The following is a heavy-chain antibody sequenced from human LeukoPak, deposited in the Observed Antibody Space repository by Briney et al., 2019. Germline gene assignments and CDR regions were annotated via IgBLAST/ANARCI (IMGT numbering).Heavy chain of an antibody. J-gene: IGHJ4*02. CDR3: ARLVYGNGWQIDY. D-gene: IGHD2-8*01. V-gene: IGHV4-31*03. CDR2: IYYSGTT. Sequence: NPSETLSLTCTVSGGSIRTSGNYWSWIRHHPGKVLEWMGCIYYSGTTYDSPSLKSRLTVSVDTSKNQFFLDLTSVTAADTAVYYCARLVYGNGWQIDYWGRGTLVTVSS. CDR1: GGSIRTSGNY.